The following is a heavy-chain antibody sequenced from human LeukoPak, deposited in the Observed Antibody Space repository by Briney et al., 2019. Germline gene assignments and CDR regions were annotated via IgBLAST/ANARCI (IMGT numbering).Heavy chain of an antibody. CDR3: ASAAIAAAGMIDY. D-gene: IGHD6-13*01. J-gene: IGHJ4*02. CDR2: ISYDGSNK. CDR1: DFTFSSYD. V-gene: IGHV3-30-3*01. Sequence: PGRSLRLSCAASDFTFSSYDIHWVRQAPGKGLEWVAVISYDGSNKYYADSVKGRFTISRDNSKNTLYLQMNSLRAEDTAVYYCASAAIAAAGMIDYWGQGTLVTVSS.